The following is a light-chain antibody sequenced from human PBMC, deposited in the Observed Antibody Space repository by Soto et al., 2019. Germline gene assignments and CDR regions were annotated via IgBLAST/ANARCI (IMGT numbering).Light chain of an antibody. CDR2: GAS. Sequence: EIGMPQSPATLSVSPGEGATVSCRASQSVSSHLAWYQHKPGQAPRLLIYGASTRATGIPARFSGSGSGTDFTLTTSRVEPEDFALYYCQQRSNWPPITFGQGTRLEI. CDR3: QQRSNWPPIT. J-gene: IGKJ5*01. V-gene: IGKV3-15*01. CDR1: QSVSSH.